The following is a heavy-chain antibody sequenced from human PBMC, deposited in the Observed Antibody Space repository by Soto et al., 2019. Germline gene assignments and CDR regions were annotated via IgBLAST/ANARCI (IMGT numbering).Heavy chain of an antibody. D-gene: IGHD6-13*01. CDR2: IRSKAYGGTT. J-gene: IGHJ6*02. V-gene: IGHV3-49*03. Sequence: GGSLRLSCTASGFTFGDYAMSWFRQAPGKGLEWVGFIRSKAYGGTTEYAASVKGRFTISRDDSKSIAYLQMNSLKTEDTAVYYCTRENAIAAAGYYYGMDVWGQGTTVTVSS. CDR3: TRENAIAAAGYYYGMDV. CDR1: GFTFGDYA.